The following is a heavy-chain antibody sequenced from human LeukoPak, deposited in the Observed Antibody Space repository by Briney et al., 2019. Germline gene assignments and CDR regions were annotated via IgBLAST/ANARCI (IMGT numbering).Heavy chain of an antibody. CDR2: ISPYNGNT. CDR1: GYTFTNYD. J-gene: IGHJ6*03. V-gene: IGHV1-18*01. D-gene: IGHD6-6*01. CDR3: ATDHRQSSSSSYYYYMDV. Sequence: ASVKVSCKASGYTFTNYDISWVRQAPGQRLEWMGWISPYNGNTNYAQKFQGRVTMTTHTSTSTAYMELRSLRSDDTAVYYCATDHRQSSSSSYYYYMDVWGTGTTVTVSS.